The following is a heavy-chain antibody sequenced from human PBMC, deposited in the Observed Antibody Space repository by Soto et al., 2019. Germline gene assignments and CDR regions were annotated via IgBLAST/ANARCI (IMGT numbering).Heavy chain of an antibody. CDR1: GFTFSSYS. V-gene: IGHV3-21*01. D-gene: IGHD5-12*01. CDR2: ISSSSSYI. Sequence: GGSLRLSCAASGFTFSSYSMNWVRQAPGKGLEWVSSISSSSSYIYYADSVKGRFTISRDNAKNSLYLQMNSLRAEDTAVYYCARDGLNSGYDPLGYWGQGTLVTVSS. CDR3: ARDGLNSGYDPLGY. J-gene: IGHJ4*02.